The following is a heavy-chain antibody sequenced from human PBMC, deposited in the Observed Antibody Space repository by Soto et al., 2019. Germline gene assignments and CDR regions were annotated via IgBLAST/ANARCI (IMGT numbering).Heavy chain of an antibody. CDR1: GYTFTGYY. Sequence: ASVKVSCKVSGYTFTGYYIHWVRQAPGQGLEWMGWISPNSGVTNSAQKFQGRVTMTADTSITTAYMEVRRLRSDDTAVYYCARGPKTNDTWFVPDYWGQGTRVTGSS. J-gene: IGHJ4*02. V-gene: IGHV1-2*02. CDR3: ARGPKTNDTWFVPDY. CDR2: ISPNSGVT. D-gene: IGHD1-1*01.